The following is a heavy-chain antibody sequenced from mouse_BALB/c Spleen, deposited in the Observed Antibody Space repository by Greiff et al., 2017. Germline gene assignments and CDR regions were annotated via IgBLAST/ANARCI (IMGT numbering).Heavy chain of an antibody. CDR3: ARGDFADYYGSRNYFDY. CDR2: INPYNGAT. D-gene: IGHD1-1*01. V-gene: IGHV1-31*01. Sequence: VQLKQSGPELVKPVASVKISCKASGYSFTGYYMHWVKQSHVKSLEWIGRINPYNGATSYNQNFKDKASLTVDKSSSTAYMELHSLTSEDSAVYYCARGDFADYYGSRNYFDYWGQGTTLTVSS. J-gene: IGHJ2*01. CDR1: GYSFTGYY.